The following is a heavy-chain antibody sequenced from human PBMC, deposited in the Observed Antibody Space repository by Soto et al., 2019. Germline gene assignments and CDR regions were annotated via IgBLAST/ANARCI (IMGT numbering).Heavy chain of an antibody. Sequence: QVQLVQSGAEVKNPGASVKVSCKASGYTFTRYGIGWARQAPGQGLEWMGWINTYNGKTSYAQNVQGRVTLTTDISMSTACMELRILRANDTSRYSCVMVDVYVTPSPHDVWGQGTPVIVSS. J-gene: IGHJ6*02. V-gene: IGHV1-18*01. D-gene: IGHD2-8*01. CDR3: VMVDVYVTPSPHDV. CDR2: INTYNGKT. CDR1: GYTFTRYG.